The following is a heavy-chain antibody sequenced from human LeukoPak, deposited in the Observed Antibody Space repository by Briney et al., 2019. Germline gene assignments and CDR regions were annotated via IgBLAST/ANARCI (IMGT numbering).Heavy chain of an antibody. V-gene: IGHV4-38-2*02. Sequence: SETLSLTCAVSGCSISTDYWGWIRQSPGKGLEWIVSVSHTGRTYYNPSLKSRITISLDTSKNQFSLDLSSVTAADTAVYYCVRDPNYAYFDSWGQGTLVTVSS. CDR2: VSHTGRT. CDR1: GCSISTDY. CDR3: VRDPNYAYFDS. D-gene: IGHD2-2*01. J-gene: IGHJ4*02.